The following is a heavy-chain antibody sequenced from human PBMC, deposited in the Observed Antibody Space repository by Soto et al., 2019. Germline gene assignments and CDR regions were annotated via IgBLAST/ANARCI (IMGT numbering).Heavy chain of an antibody. Sequence: GSLRLSCAASGFTFSSYGMHWVRQAPGKGLEWAAVISYDGSNKYYADSVKGRFTISRDNSKNTLYLQMNSLRAEDTAVYYCAKDLAWNNWFDPWGQGTLVTVSS. J-gene: IGHJ5*02. CDR3: AKDLAWNNWFDP. D-gene: IGHD1-1*01. CDR2: ISYDGSNK. CDR1: GFTFSSYG. V-gene: IGHV3-30*18.